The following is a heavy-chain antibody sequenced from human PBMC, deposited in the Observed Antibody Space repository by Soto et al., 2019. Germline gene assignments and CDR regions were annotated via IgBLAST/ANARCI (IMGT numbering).Heavy chain of an antibody. CDR1: GGSISSYY. CDR3: ARGETTVTHAYWYFDL. CDR2: IYYSGST. J-gene: IGHJ2*01. Sequence: QVQLQESGPGLVKPPETLSLTCTVSGGSISSYYWSWIRQPPGKGLEWIGNIYYSGSTKYNPSLKSRVTVSVDRAKNQFSLKLSSVTAADTAMYYCARGETTVTHAYWYFDLWGRGTLVAVSS. V-gene: IGHV4-59*01. D-gene: IGHD4-17*01.